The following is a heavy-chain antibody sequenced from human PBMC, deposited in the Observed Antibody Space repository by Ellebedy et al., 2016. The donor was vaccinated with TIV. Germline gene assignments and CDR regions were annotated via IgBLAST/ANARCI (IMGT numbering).Heavy chain of an antibody. CDR1: GYTFTMYY. CDR3: ARGPRVRGRIKTFYYYYMDV. D-gene: IGHD3-10*01. CDR2: INPSGGSI. Sequence: AASVKVSCKASGYTFTMYYIHWVRQAPGQGLEWMGIINPSGGSISYAQKFQGRITMTRDTSTSTVYMELSSLRSEDTAVYYCARGPRVRGRIKTFYYYYMDVWGKGTTVTVSS. V-gene: IGHV1-46*01. J-gene: IGHJ6*03.